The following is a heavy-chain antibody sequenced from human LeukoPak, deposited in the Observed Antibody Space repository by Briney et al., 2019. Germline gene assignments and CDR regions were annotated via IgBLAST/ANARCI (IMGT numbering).Heavy chain of an antibody. Sequence: GGSLRLSCAASGFTFSSYNMNWVRQAPGKGLEWVSSISSSGNYIFYADSVQARFTMSRDNVNNSLYLQMNSLRAEDTAVYFCARAVGARYFDLWGRGTLVSVSS. V-gene: IGHV3-21*01. D-gene: IGHD1-26*01. J-gene: IGHJ2*01. CDR2: ISSSGNYI. CDR1: GFTFSSYN. CDR3: ARAVGARYFDL.